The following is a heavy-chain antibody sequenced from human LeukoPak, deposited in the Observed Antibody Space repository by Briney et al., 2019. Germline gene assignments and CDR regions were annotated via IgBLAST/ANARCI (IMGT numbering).Heavy chain of an antibody. CDR2: IYYTGST. J-gene: IGHJ4*02. CDR1: GGSISSDY. V-gene: IGHV4-59*01. Sequence: PSETLSLTCTVSGGSISSDYWSWIRQPPGKGLEWIGYIYYTGSTTYNPSLNSRVTISVDTSKNQVSLRLTSVTPADTAVYYCARGGWSLDYWGQGMLVTVSS. D-gene: IGHD2-15*01. CDR3: ARGGWSLDY.